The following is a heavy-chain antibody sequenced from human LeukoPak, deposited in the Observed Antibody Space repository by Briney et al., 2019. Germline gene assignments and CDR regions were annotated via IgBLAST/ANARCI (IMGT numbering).Heavy chain of an antibody. CDR3: ARGRESKSDYVWGSYRYLLDY. J-gene: IGHJ4*02. D-gene: IGHD3-16*02. Sequence: SETLSLTCAVYGGSFSGYYWSWIRQPPGKGLEWIGEINHSGSTNYNPSLKSRVTISVDTSKNQFSLKLSFVTAADTAVYYCARGRESKSDYVWGSYRYLLDYWGQGTLVTVSS. CDR1: GGSFSGYY. V-gene: IGHV4-34*01. CDR2: INHSGST.